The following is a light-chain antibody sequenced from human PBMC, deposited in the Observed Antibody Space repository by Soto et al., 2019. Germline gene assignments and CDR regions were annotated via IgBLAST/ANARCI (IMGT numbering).Light chain of an antibody. Sequence: QSVLTQPPSVSGSPGQSVAISCSGSSSDVGSNNRVSWYQQSPGTAPKLMIYDVTNRPSGVPDRCSGSKSGNAASLTIAGLQAEDEADYYFRSFTTSSPYVLGTGTKLTVL. V-gene: IGLV2-18*02. J-gene: IGLJ1*01. CDR2: DVT. CDR1: SSDVGSNNR. CDR3: RSFTTSSPYV.